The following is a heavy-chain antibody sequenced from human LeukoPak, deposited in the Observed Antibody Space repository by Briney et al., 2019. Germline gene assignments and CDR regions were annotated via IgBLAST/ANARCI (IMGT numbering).Heavy chain of an antibody. CDR3: AKGRTNDY. CDR1: GFTFSTYA. J-gene: IGHJ4*02. V-gene: IGHV3-23*01. CDR2: ISDTGGNT. D-gene: IGHD1/OR15-1a*01. Sequence: GGSLRLSCAASGFTFSTYAMSWVRQTPERGLEWVSAISDTGGNTFYADSVKGRFTISRDNSKNTLYLKMNSLRAEDTAIYYCAKGRTNDYWGQGTLVTVSS.